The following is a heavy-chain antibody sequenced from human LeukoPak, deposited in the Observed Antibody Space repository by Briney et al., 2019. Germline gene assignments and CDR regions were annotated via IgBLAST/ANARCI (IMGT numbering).Heavy chain of an antibody. D-gene: IGHD6-19*01. V-gene: IGHV3-23*01. CDR1: GLPFSGTA. CDR2: ISHDGMNA. CDR3: AKDGAQYRSGPECDP. Sequence: GGSLRLSCAASGLPFSGTAMSWVRQAPGKGLEWVSAISHDGMNAYYADSVKGRFTISRDNSKKTVSLEMSSLTAADTGVYYCAKDGAQYRSGPECDPRGQGALVTVSP. J-gene: IGHJ5*02.